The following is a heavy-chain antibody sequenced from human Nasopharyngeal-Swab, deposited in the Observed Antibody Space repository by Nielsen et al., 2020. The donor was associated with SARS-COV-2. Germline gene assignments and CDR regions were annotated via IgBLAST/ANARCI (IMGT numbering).Heavy chain of an antibody. CDR2: IKSKTDGGTT. CDR3: TTGNIRDYCSGGSCYSPGWYFDY. V-gene: IGHV3-15*01. CDR1: GFTFSNAW. D-gene: IGHD2-15*01. Sequence: GESLKISCAASGFTFSNAWMSWVRQAPGKGLEWVGRIKSKTDGGTTDYAAPVKGRFTISRDDSKNTLYLQMNSLKTEDTAVYYCTTGNIRDYCSGGSCYSPGWYFDYWGQGTLVTVSS. J-gene: IGHJ4*02.